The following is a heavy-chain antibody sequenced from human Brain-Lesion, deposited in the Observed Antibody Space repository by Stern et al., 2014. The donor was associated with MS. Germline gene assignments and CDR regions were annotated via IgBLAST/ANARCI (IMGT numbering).Heavy chain of an antibody. CDR1: GDSISSGSFY. D-gene: IGHD5-18*01. CDR2: IYSSGST. V-gene: IGHV4-61*02. J-gene: IGHJ4*02. CDR3: ARETGGYTYGDTDFFDY. Sequence: QVQLVESGPGLVKPSQTLSLTCIVSGDSISSGSFYWNWIRQPAGKGLEWIGRIYSSGSTNYHPYLKSRVTISGDTSKNQFSLKVISMTAADTAVYYCARETGGYTYGDTDFFDYWGQGALVTVSS.